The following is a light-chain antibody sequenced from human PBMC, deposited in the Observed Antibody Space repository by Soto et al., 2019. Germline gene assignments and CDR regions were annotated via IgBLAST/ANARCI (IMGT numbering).Light chain of an antibody. CDR2: GAS. Sequence: EIVLTQSPGTLSLSPGERATLSCRASQTACSNCLAWYQQKPGQAPRLLISGASNSATGIPDRFSGRGSGTDFTLTISRLEPEDCAVYYCQQYGGSPGFTFGPGTRVDIK. CDR1: QTACSNC. V-gene: IGKV3-20*01. CDR3: QQYGGSPGFT. J-gene: IGKJ3*01.